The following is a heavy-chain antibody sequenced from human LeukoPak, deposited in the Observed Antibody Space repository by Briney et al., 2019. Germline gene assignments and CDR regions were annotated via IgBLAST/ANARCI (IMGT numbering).Heavy chain of an antibody. CDR3: AKDPHFDSSGYYS. D-gene: IGHD3-22*01. V-gene: IGHV3-23*01. Sequence: GGSLRLSCAASGFTFSSYAMSWVRQAPGKWLEWVSAISGSGGSTYYADSVKGRFTISRDNSKNTLYLQMNSLRAEDTAVYYCAKDPHFDSSGYYSWGQGTLVTVSS. J-gene: IGHJ4*02. CDR1: GFTFSSYA. CDR2: ISGSGGST.